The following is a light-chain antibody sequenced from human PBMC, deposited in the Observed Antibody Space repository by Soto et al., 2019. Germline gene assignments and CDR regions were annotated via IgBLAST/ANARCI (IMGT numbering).Light chain of an antibody. CDR3: QQYNDWPPIT. J-gene: IGKJ5*01. CDR2: YAS. CDR1: QSVRNN. V-gene: IGKV3-15*01. Sequence: EIMMTQSPATLSVSPGESATLSCRASQSVRNNLAWYQHKPGQAPRLLIYYASTRATGIPDRFSGSGSGTEVTLTISSLQSEDFALYYCQQYNDWPPITFGQGTRLEIK.